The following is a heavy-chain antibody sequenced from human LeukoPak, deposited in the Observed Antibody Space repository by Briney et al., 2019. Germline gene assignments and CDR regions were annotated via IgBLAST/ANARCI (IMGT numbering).Heavy chain of an antibody. CDR3: ARDGYSGSYYFAFDI. D-gene: IGHD1-26*01. V-gene: IGHV3-30*02. Sequence: GGSLRLSCAASGFTFSSYGIHWVRQAPGKGLEWVAFIRYDGSNKYYADSVKGRFTISRDNSKNTLYLQMNSLRAEDTAVYYCARDGYSGSYYFAFDIWGQGTMVTVSS. J-gene: IGHJ3*02. CDR2: IRYDGSNK. CDR1: GFTFSSYG.